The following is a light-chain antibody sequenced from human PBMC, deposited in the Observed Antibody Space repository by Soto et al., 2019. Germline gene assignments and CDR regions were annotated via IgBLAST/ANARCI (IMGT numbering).Light chain of an antibody. CDR1: QSVSNNY. J-gene: IGKJ5*01. CDR3: QQYGSATIT. Sequence: EIVLTQSPGTLSLSPGEIATLSCSASQSVSNNYLAWYQQKVGQAPRLLIYDASTRATGIPDRFSGSGSGTDFTLTISRLEPEDFAVYYCQQYGSATITFGQGTRLEIK. CDR2: DAS. V-gene: IGKV3-20*01.